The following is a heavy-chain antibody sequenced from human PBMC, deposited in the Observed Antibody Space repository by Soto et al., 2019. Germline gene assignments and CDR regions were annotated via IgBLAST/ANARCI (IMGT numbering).Heavy chain of an antibody. Sequence: ASVKVSCKASGYTFTSYGISWVRQAPEQGLEWMGWISAYNGNTNYAQKLQGRVTMTTDTSTSTAYMELRSLRSDDTAVYYCARSPVVVVPAAIRYWGQGALVTVSS. CDR3: ARSPVVVVPAAIRY. V-gene: IGHV1-18*01. D-gene: IGHD2-2*01. CDR2: ISAYNGNT. J-gene: IGHJ4*02. CDR1: GYTFTSYG.